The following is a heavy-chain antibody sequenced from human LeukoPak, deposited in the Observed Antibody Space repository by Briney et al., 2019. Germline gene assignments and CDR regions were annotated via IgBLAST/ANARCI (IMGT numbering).Heavy chain of an antibody. J-gene: IGHJ2*01. V-gene: IGHV3-23*01. D-gene: IGHD4-17*01. CDR1: GFTFSSYA. Sequence: GGSLRLSCAASGFTFSSYAMSWVRQAPGKGLEWVSAISGSGGSTYYADSVKGRFTISRDNSKNTLYLQMNSLRAEDTALYYCAKDIDPTVTTDWYFDLWGRGTLVTVSS. CDR2: ISGSGGST. CDR3: AKDIDPTVTTDWYFDL.